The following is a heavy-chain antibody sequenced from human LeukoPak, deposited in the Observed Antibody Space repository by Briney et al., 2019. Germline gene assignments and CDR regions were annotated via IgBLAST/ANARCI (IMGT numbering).Heavy chain of an antibody. CDR3: AREFTEVAVGIDP. D-gene: IGHD6-19*01. CDR1: GNTFTSYY. V-gene: IGHV1-46*01. J-gene: IGHJ5*02. Sequence: GASVKVSCKASGNTFTSYYMHWVRQAPGQGLEWMGIINPSGGSTSYAQKFQGRVTMTRDTSTSTVYMELSSLRSEDTAVYYCAREFTEVAVGIDPWGQGTLVTVSS. CDR2: INPSGGST.